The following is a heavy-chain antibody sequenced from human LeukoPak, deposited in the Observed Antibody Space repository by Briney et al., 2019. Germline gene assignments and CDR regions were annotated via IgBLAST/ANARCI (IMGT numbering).Heavy chain of an antibody. V-gene: IGHV3-21*06. CDR3: ARDLAPTVGASDY. J-gene: IGHJ4*02. D-gene: IGHD1-26*01. CDR1: GFTVSATY. CDR2: ISSGSGHM. Sequence: GGSLRLSCAASGFTVSATYMNWVRQAPGKGLEWVSFISSGSGHMLYADSVKGRFTISRDNAKNSLYLQMNGLRAEDTAVYYCARDLAPTVGASDYWGQGTLVTVSS.